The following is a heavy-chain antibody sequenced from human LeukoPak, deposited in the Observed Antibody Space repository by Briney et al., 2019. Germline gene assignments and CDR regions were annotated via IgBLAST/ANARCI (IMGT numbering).Heavy chain of an antibody. CDR2: IRYDGNNK. D-gene: IGHD4-23*01. Sequence: PGGSLRLSCAASGFTFSSYWMHWVRQAPGKGLEWVAFIRYDGNNKYYTDSVKGRFTISRDNSKNTLYLQMNSLRAEDTAVYYCAKTKGGNFDAFDIWGQGTMVTVSS. J-gene: IGHJ3*02. CDR3: AKTKGGNFDAFDI. CDR1: GFTFSSYW. V-gene: IGHV3-30*02.